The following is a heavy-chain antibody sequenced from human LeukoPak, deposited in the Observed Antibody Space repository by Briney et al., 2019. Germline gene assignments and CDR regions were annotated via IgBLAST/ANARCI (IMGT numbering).Heavy chain of an antibody. V-gene: IGHV3-74*01. CDR3: ARDQGDEYYFDY. CDR2: ISTDGRST. CDR1: GFTFSSYW. Sequence: PGGSLRLSCAASGFTFSSYWMHWVRQAPGQGLVWVSRISTDGRSTTYADSVKGRFTISRDNAKNTLYLQMNSLRAGDTAMYYCARDQGDEYYFDYWGQGSLVTVSS. J-gene: IGHJ4*02.